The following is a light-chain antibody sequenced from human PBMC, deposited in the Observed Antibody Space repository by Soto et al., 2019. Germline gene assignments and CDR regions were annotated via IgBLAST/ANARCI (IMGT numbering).Light chain of an antibody. CDR1: SSDVGSYNL. CDR2: EGS. J-gene: IGLJ3*02. CDR3: CSYAGSSTGV. V-gene: IGLV2-23*01. Sequence: QSALTQPASVSGSPGQSITISCTGTSSDVGSYNLVSWYQQHPGKAPKLMIYEGSKRPSGVSNRFSGSKSGNTASLTISGLQAEDEADYYCCSYAGSSTGVLGGGTKLTVL.